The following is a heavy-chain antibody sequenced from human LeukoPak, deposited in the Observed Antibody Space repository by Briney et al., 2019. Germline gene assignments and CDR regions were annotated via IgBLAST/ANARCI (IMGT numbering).Heavy chain of an antibody. CDR1: GYTFTSYG. V-gene: IGHV1-18*01. J-gene: IGHJ6*02. Sequence: ASVKVSCKASGYTFTSYGISWVRQAPAQGLEWMGWISAYNGNTNYAQKLQGRVTMTTDTSTSTAYMELRSLRSDDTAVYYCASGYYDSSEDGMDVWGQGTTVTVSS. D-gene: IGHD3-22*01. CDR2: ISAYNGNT. CDR3: ASGYYDSSEDGMDV.